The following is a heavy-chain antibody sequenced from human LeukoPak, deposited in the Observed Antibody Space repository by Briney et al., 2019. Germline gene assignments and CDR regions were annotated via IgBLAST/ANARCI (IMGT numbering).Heavy chain of an antibody. Sequence: PGGSLRLSCAASGFTFSSYAMSWVRRAPGKGLEWVSAISGSGGSTYYADSVKGRFTISRDNSKNTLYLQMDSLRAEDTAVYYCAKESFDCSGGSCYGRFDYWGQGTLVTVSS. CDR2: ISGSGGST. V-gene: IGHV3-23*01. CDR3: AKESFDCSGGSCYGRFDY. J-gene: IGHJ4*02. CDR1: GFTFSSYA. D-gene: IGHD2-15*01.